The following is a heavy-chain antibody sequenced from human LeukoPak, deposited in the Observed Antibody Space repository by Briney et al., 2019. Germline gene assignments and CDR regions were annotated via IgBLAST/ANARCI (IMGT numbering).Heavy chain of an antibody. CDR3: ARVKGSYSGYDSHFDY. V-gene: IGHV3-30*04. CDR2: ISYDGSNK. D-gene: IGHD5-12*01. J-gene: IGHJ4*02. Sequence: GGSLRLSCAASGFTFSSYAMHWVRQAPGKGLEWVAVISYDGSNKYYADSVKGRFTISRDNYKNTLYLQMNSLRAEDTAVYYCARVKGSYSGYDSHFDYWGQGTLVTVSS. CDR1: GFTFSSYA.